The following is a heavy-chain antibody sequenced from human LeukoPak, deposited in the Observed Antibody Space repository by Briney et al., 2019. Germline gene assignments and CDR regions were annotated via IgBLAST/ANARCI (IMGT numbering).Heavy chain of an antibody. V-gene: IGHV3-33*01. D-gene: IGHD5-18*01. CDR3: ARGPEHLATWIQLWLHDY. CDR1: GFTFSSYG. J-gene: IGHJ4*02. CDR2: IWYDGSNK. Sequence: PGGSLRLSCAASGFTFSSYGMHWVRQAPGKGLEWVAVIWYDGSNKYYADSVKGRFTISRDNSKNTLYLQMNSLRAEDTAVYYCARGPEHLATWIQLWLHDYWGQGTLVTVPS.